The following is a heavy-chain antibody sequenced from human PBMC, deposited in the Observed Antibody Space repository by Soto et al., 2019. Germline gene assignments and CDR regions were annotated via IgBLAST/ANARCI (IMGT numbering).Heavy chain of an antibody. CDR1: GFTFSSYA. CDR2: ISYDGSNK. Sequence: QVQLVESGGGVVQPGRSLRLSCAASGFTFSSYAMHWVRQAPGKGLEWVAVISYDGSNKYYADSVKGRFTISRDNSKNTLYLQMNSLRAEDTSVYYCARDRAYSYDSSGSDYWGQGTLVTVSS. V-gene: IGHV3-30-3*01. CDR3: ARDRAYSYDSSGSDY. D-gene: IGHD3-22*01. J-gene: IGHJ4*02.